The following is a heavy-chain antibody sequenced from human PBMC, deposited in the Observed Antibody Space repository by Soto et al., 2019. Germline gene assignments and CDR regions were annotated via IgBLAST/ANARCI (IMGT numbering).Heavy chain of an antibody. J-gene: IGHJ4*02. CDR2: IIPIAAIA. V-gene: IGHV1-69*02. CDR1: GGTFSRYT. D-gene: IGHD3-22*01. Sequence: ASVKVSCKASGGTFSRYTINWVRQAPGQGLEWMGRIIPIAAIANYTQKFQGRVTITADKSTSTAYMELSSLKSEDTAVYYCARTYYYDSSGYYRIDYWGQGTLVTVSS. CDR3: ARTYYYDSSGYYRIDY.